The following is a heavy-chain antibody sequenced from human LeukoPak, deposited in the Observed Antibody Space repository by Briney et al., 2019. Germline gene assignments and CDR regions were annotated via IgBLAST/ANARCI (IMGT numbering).Heavy chain of an antibody. Sequence: SETLSLTCTVSGGSISSYYWSWIRQPPGKGLEWIGYIYYSGSTNYNPSLKSRVTISVDTSKNQFSLKLSSVTAADTAVYYCARGPDYYDSSGYYPNLWFNLWGRGTLVTVSS. J-gene: IGHJ2*01. D-gene: IGHD3-22*01. CDR1: GGSISSYY. CDR3: ARGPDYYDSSGYYPNLWFNL. V-gene: IGHV4-59*01. CDR2: IYYSGST.